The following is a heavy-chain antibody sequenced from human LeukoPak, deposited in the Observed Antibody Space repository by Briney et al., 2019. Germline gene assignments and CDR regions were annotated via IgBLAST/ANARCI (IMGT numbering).Heavy chain of an antibody. CDR1: GGSFSGYY. D-gene: IGHD2-2*01. CDR3: ARATRYCSSTSCPTRGMDV. J-gene: IGHJ6*02. Sequence: SETLSLTCAVYGGSFSGYYWSWIGQPPGKGLEWIGEINHSGSTNYNPSLKSRVTISVDTSKNQFSLKLSSVTAADTAVYYCARATRYCSSTSCPTRGMDVWGQGTTVTVSS. V-gene: IGHV4-34*01. CDR2: INHSGST.